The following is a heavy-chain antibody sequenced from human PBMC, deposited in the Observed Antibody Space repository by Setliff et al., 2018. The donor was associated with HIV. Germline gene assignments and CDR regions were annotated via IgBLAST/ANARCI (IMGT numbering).Heavy chain of an antibody. Sequence: VSCKASGGTFRKYSISWVRQAPGQGLEWMGGIIPIFGSTRYAQKFQDRVTITADESTDTVEMQLSSLTSEDTAVYYCARDDHYYDLGSIYSDWYFDLWDRGTQVTVSS. CDR3: ARDDHYYDLGSIYSDWYFDL. CDR1: GGTFRKYS. CDR2: IIPIFGST. D-gene: IGHD3-10*01. V-gene: IGHV1-69*01. J-gene: IGHJ2*01.